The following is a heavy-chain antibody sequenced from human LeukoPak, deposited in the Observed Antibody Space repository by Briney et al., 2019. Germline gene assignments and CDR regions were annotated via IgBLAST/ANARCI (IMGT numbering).Heavy chain of an antibody. D-gene: IGHD4-17*01. CDR3: ARGDYGDFRVFYTLFDY. CDR2: IYPGDYDT. V-gene: IGHV5-51*01. CDR1: VYIFTNYW. Sequence: GESLKISCKGSVYIFTNYWIGWVRQMPGKGLEWMGIIYPGDYDTRYSPSFQGQVTISADKSISTAYLQWSSLKASDTAMYYCARGDYGDFRVFYTLFDYWGQGTLVTVSS. J-gene: IGHJ4*02.